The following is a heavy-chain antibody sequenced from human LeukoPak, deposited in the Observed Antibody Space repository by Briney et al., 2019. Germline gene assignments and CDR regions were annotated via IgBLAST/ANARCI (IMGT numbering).Heavy chain of an antibody. CDR3: ARDPKYYYDSSGYPLY. CDR1: GFTFNNYG. V-gene: IGHV3-33*01. Sequence: GGSLRLSCAASGFTFNNYGMHWVRQAPGKGLEWVAFIWYDGSKKYYADSVKGRFTISRDNSKNTLYLQMNSLRAEDTAVYYCARDPKYYYDSSGYPLYWGQGTLVTVSS. J-gene: IGHJ4*02. D-gene: IGHD3-22*01. CDR2: IWYDGSKK.